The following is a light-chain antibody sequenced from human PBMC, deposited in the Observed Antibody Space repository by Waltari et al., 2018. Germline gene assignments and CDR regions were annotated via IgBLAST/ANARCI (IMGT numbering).Light chain of an antibody. CDR3: QQYNSYSVYT. CDR2: DAS. J-gene: IGKJ2*01. V-gene: IGKV1-5*01. CDR1: QNLNTF. Sequence: DIQMTQSPSTVSASLGDRVTITCRASQNLNTFLSWYQQKPGAVPNSLIYDASTLEKGVPSRFSGSGSGTHFTLTISGLQPDDFATYYCQQYNSYSVYTFGQGTKLEIK.